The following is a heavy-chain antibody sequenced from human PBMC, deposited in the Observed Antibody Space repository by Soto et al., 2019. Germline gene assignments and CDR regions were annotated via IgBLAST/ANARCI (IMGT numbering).Heavy chain of an antibody. J-gene: IGHJ4*02. CDR1: GFIFSSYG. CDR2: IWYDGSNK. D-gene: IGHD3-22*01. V-gene: IGHV3-33*01. CDR3: ARESDTYYYDSSGNFDY. Sequence: SLRLSCAASGFIFSSYGMHRVRQAPGKGLECVAVIWYDGSNKYYADSVKGRFTISRDNSKNTLYLQMNSLRAEDTAVYYCARESDTYYYDSSGNFDYWGQGTLVTVSS.